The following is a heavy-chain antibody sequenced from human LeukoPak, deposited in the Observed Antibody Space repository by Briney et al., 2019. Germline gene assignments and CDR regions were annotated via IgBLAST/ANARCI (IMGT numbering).Heavy chain of an antibody. CDR1: GYTFTGYD. J-gene: IGHJ4*02. D-gene: IGHD6-19*01. CDR2: MNPNSGNT. CDR3: ARVAGRRQWRIGY. V-gene: IGHV1-8*01. Sequence: ASVKVSCKASGYTFTGYDINWVRQATGQGLEWMGWMNPNSGNTGYAQKFQGRVTMTRNTSISTAYMELSSLRSEDTAVYYCARVAGRRQWRIGYWGQGTLVTVSS.